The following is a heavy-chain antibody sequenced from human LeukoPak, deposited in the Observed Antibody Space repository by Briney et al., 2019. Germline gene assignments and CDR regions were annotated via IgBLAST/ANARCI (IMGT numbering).Heavy chain of an antibody. CDR2: IYTTGSA. D-gene: IGHD6-13*01. CDR3: ARTHSSRYNWFDP. J-gene: IGHJ5*02. Sequence: PSETLSLTCTASGGSISSYYWSWTRQPAGKGLEWIGRIYTTGSANYNPSLKSRVTMSVDTSKNQFSLTLSSVTAADTAVYYCARTHSSRYNWFDPWGQGTLVTVSS. CDR1: GGSISSYY. V-gene: IGHV4-4*07.